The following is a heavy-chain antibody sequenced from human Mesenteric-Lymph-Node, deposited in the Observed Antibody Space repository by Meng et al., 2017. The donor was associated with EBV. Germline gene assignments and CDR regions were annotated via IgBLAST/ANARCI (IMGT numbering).Heavy chain of an antibody. CDR2: ISAYSGDT. V-gene: IGHV1-18*01. J-gene: IGHJ4*02. D-gene: IGHD3-16*01. CDR3: ATGGGGAHDY. Sequence: QVQLVQSGAEVKKPGASVKVSCKASGYSFSNNGISWVRQAPGQGLEWMGWISAYSGDTKYAQKFQDRVTMTTDTSTSTAYMELRSLTSDDTAVYYCATGGGGAHDYWGQGTLVTVSS. CDR1: GYSFSNNG.